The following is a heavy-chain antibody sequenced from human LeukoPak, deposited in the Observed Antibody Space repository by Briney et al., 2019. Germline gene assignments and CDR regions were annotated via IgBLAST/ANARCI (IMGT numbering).Heavy chain of an antibody. D-gene: IGHD4-17*01. CDR1: GFTFSSYG. CDR2: INSDGSST. J-gene: IGHJ6*02. CDR3: ARGVTVTTYYYYGMDV. Sequence: GGSLRLSCAASGFTFSSYGMHWVRQAPGKGLVWVSRINSDGSSTSHADSVKGRFTISRDNAKNTLYLQMNSLRAEGTAVYYCARGVTVTTYYYYGMDVWGQGTTVTVSS. V-gene: IGHV3-74*01.